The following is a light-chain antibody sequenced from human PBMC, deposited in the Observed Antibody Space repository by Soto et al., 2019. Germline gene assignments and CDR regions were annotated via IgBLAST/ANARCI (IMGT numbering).Light chain of an antibody. CDR1: NSNIGAAFG. CDR3: QSYDSSLNVVV. J-gene: IGLJ2*01. V-gene: IGLV1-40*01. CDR2: GNS. Sequence: QSVLTQPPSVSGAPGQRVTISCTGSNSNIGAAFGVHWYQQLPGTAPKLLIYGNSNRPSGVPDRFSASKSGTSASLAITGLQAEDEADYYCQSYDSSLNVVVFGGGTKLTVL.